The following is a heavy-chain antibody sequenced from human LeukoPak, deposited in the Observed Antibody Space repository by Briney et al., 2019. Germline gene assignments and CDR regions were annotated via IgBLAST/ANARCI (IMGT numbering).Heavy chain of an antibody. V-gene: IGHV1-46*01. Sequence: ASVKVSCKASRYTFTSYYMHWVRQAPGQGLEWMGIINPSGGSTSYAQKFQGRVTMTRDTSTSTVYMELSSLRSEDTAVYYCARSHYDSSGYRGAFDIWGQGTMVTVSS. J-gene: IGHJ3*02. CDR1: RYTFTSYY. D-gene: IGHD3-22*01. CDR2: INPSGGST. CDR3: ARSHYDSSGYRGAFDI.